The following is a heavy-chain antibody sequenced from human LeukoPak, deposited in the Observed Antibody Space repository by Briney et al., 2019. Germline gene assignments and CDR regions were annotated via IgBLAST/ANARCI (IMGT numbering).Heavy chain of an antibody. Sequence: SETLSLTCAVYGGSFSGYYWSWIRQPPGKGLEWIGEINHSGSTNYNPSLKSRVTISVDTSKNQFSLKLSSVTAADTAVYYCASRGYCSSTSCSIGVDYWGQGTLVTVSS. CDR3: ASRGYCSSTSCSIGVDY. CDR2: INHSGST. J-gene: IGHJ4*02. V-gene: IGHV4-34*01. CDR1: GGSFSGYY. D-gene: IGHD2-2*01.